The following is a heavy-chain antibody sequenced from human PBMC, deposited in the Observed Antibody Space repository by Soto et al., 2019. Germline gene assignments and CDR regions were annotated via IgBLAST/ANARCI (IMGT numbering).Heavy chain of an antibody. Sequence: SETLSLTCTVSGGSISSGDYYWSWIRQPPGKGLEWIGYIYYSGSTYYNPSLKSRVTISVDTSKNQFSLKLSSVTAADTAVYYCARAPGHWGWFDPWGQGTLVTVSS. CDR3: ARAPGHWGWFDP. CDR2: IYYSGST. D-gene: IGHD7-27*01. V-gene: IGHV4-30-4*01. J-gene: IGHJ5*02. CDR1: GGSISSGDYY.